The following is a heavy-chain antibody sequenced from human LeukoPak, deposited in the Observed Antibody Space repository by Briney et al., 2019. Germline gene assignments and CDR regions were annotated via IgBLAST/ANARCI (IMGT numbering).Heavy chain of an antibody. V-gene: IGHV3-48*03. CDR1: GLTFSSYE. CDR2: ISGSGRTI. J-gene: IGHJ4*02. CDR3: ASYVVGPTLDY. Sequence: GGSLRLSCAASGLTFSSYEMNWVRQAPGKGLEWVSYISGSGRTINYADSVRSRFSISRDNAKNSVYLQMNSLRAEDTAVYYCASYVVGPTLDYWGQGTLVTVSA. D-gene: IGHD1-26*01.